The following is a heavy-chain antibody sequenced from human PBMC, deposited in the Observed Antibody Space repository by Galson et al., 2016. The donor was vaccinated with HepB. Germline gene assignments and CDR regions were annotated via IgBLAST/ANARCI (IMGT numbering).Heavy chain of an antibody. J-gene: IGHJ3*02. CDR1: GFTFGDYA. CDR2: IRSNAYGGTT. Sequence: SLRLSCAASGFTFGDYAMSWFRQAPGKGLEWVGFIRSNAYGGTTEYAACVKGRFTISRDDSKSIAYLQMYSLKVEDTAVYYCTRVRWSMNGAFDIWGQGTMVTVSS. CDR3: TRVRWSMNGAFDI. V-gene: IGHV3-49*03. D-gene: IGHD2-15*01.